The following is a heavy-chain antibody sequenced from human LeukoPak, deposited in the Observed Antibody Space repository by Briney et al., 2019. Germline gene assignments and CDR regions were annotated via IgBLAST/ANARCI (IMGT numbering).Heavy chain of an antibody. V-gene: IGHV3-48*04. CDR3: ARVQTTVTTLDY. J-gene: IGHJ4*02. CDR2: ISSSGSTR. CDR1: GFTFSSYS. D-gene: IGHD4-17*01. Sequence: GGSLRLSCAASGFTFSSYSMNWVRQAPGKGLEWVSYISSSGSTRYYADSVKGRFTISRDNAKNSLYLQMNSLRAEDTAVYYCARVQTTVTTLDYWGQGTLVTVSS.